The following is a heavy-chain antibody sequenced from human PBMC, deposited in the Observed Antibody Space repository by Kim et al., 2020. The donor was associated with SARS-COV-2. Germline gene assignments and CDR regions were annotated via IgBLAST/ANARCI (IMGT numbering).Heavy chain of an antibody. CDR3: AREGEDSSGYYYGY. D-gene: IGHD3-22*01. V-gene: IGHV4-59*01. CDR2: IYYSGST. Sequence: ETLSLTCTVSGGSISSYYWSWIRQPPGKGLEWIGYIYYSGSTNYNPSLKSRVTISVDTSKNQFSLKLSSVAAADTAVYYCAREGEDSSGYYYGYWGQGTLVTVSS. J-gene: IGHJ4*02. CDR1: GGSISSYY.